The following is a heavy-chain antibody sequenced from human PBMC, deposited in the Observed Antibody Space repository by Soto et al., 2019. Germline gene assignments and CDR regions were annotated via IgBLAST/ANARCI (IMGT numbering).Heavy chain of an antibody. D-gene: IGHD1-1*01. CDR3: AREGGVPYGMDV. CDR1: GGSISSGGYY. CDR2: IYYSGST. V-gene: IGHV4-31*03. Sequence: KSSETLSLTCTVSGGSISSGGYYWSWIRQHPGKGLEWIGYIYYSGSTYYNPSLKSRVTISVDTSKNQFSLKLSSVTAADTAVYYCAREGGVPYGMDVWGQGTTVTVSS. J-gene: IGHJ6*02.